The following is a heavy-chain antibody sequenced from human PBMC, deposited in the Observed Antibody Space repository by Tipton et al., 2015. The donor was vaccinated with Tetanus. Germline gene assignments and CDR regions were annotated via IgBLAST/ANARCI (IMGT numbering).Heavy chain of an antibody. CDR3: ARANYDFPKKGPFDS. Sequence: GLVKPSETLSLTCTVSRGPISSYYWNWIRQPPGKGLEWIGYISYSGSTNSNYSLESRITISQDTSKNQFSLKLTSVTAADTAVYYCARANYDFPKKGPFDSWGQGTLVIVSS. CDR2: ISYSGST. CDR1: RGPISSYY. V-gene: IGHV4-59*01. D-gene: IGHD3-3*01. J-gene: IGHJ4*02.